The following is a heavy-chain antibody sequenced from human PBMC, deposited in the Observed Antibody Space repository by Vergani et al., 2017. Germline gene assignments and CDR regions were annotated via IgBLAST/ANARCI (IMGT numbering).Heavy chain of an antibody. Sequence: EVKLVEPGGGLVQPGRSLRLPCAAPGSTSADYAMHWVRQAPGTGLEWVSGSSWNRGSIGYADSEKGRSAIARDNSKNSLYLHMNSLRAEDTALYYCANYTSSSWYYFDYWGQGTLVTVSS. CDR2: SSWNRGSI. V-gene: IGHV3-9*02. CDR3: ANYTSSSWYYFDY. CDR1: GSTSADYA. J-gene: IGHJ4*02. D-gene: IGHD6-13*01.